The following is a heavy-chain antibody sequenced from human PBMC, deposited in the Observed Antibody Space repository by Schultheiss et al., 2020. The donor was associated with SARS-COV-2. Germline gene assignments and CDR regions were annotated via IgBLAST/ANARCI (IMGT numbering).Heavy chain of an antibody. CDR3: ARDDYGVHFYYYYGMDV. J-gene: IGHJ6*02. Sequence: GGSLRLSCAASGFTFSDYYMSWIRQAPGKGLEWVSYISSSSSYTNYADSVKGRFTISRDNAKNSLYLQMNSLRAEDTAVYYCARDDYGVHFYYYYGMDVWGQGTTVTVSS. D-gene: IGHD4-17*01. V-gene: IGHV3-11*06. CDR2: ISSSSSYT. CDR1: GFTFSDYY.